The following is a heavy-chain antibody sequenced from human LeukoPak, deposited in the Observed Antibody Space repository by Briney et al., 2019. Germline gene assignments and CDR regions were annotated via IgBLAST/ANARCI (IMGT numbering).Heavy chain of an antibody. V-gene: IGHV4-61*02. CDR3: ARDPYTYYYGSGSRAFDI. J-gene: IGHJ3*02. CDR1: GGSINSSSYY. CDR2: IYTSGST. Sequence: PSETLSLTSTVSGGSINSSSYYWSWIRQPAGKGLEWIGRIYTSGSTNYNPSLKSRITMSVDTSKNQFSLKLSSVTAADTAVYYCARDPYTYYYGSGSRAFDIWGQGTMVTVSS. D-gene: IGHD3-10*01.